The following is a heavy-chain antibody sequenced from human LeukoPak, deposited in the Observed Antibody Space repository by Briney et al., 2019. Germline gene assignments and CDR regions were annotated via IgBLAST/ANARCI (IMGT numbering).Heavy chain of an antibody. V-gene: IGHV1-8*01. CDR3: ARGGVGSRSHLVY. D-gene: IGHD1-26*01. CDR2: MNPNSGNT. Sequence: ASVKVSCKASGYTVTSYDIDGVRQATGQWLEWMGWMNPNSGNTGYAQKFQGRVTMTRNTSISTAYMELSSLRSEDTAVYYCARGGVGSRSHLVYWGQGTLVTVSS. J-gene: IGHJ4*02. CDR1: GYTVTSYD.